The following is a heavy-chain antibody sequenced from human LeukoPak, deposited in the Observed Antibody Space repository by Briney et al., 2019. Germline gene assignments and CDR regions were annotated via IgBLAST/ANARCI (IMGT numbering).Heavy chain of an antibody. J-gene: IGHJ5*02. CDR2: ISSSSSYI. Sequence: GGSLRLSCAASGFTFSSYSMNWVRQAPGKGLEWVSSISSSSSYIYYADSVKGRFTISRDNAKNSLYLQMNSLRAEDTAVYYCARGTGTIFGVVIKRNWFDHWGQGTLVTVSS. CDR1: GFTFSSYS. V-gene: IGHV3-21*01. D-gene: IGHD3-3*01. CDR3: ARGTGTIFGVVIKRNWFDH.